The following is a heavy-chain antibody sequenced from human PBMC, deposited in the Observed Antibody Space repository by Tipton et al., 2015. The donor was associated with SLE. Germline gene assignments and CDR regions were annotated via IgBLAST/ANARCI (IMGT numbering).Heavy chain of an antibody. CDR1: GGSFSGYY. CDR3: ARGPNWGRAFDI. V-gene: IGHV4-34*01. CDR2: INHSGST. Sequence: LRLSCAVYGGSFSGYYWSWIRQPPGKGLEWIGEINHSGSTNYNPSLKSRVTISVDTSKNQFSLKLSSVTAADTAVYYCARGPNWGRAFDIWGQGTMVTVSS. J-gene: IGHJ3*02. D-gene: IGHD7-27*01.